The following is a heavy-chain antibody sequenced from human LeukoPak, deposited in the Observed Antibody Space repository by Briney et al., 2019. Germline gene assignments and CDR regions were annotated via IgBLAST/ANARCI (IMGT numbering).Heavy chain of an antibody. CDR2: ISSSSSYI. CDR1: GFTFSSYS. D-gene: IGHD3-3*01. V-gene: IGHV3-21*01. J-gene: IGHJ4*02. Sequence: GGSLRLSCAASGFTFSSYSVDWVRQAPGKGLEWVSSISSSSSYIYYADSVKGRFTISRDNAKNSLYLQMNSLRAEDTAVYYCARGYYDFWSGYPAIDYWGQGTLVTVSS. CDR3: ARGYYDFWSGYPAIDY.